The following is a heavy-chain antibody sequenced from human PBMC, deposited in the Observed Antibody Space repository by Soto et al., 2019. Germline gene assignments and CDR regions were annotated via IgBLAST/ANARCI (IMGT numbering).Heavy chain of an antibody. J-gene: IGHJ3*02. CDR3: AKDQGALGAFDI. CDR2: ISYDGSNK. V-gene: IGHV3-30*18. Sequence: PGGSLILSCAASGFNFSSYVMHWVRQAPGKGLEWVAVISYDGSNKYYADSVKGRFTISRDNSKNTLYLQMNSLRAEDTAVYYCAKDQGALGAFDIWGQGTMVNVS. D-gene: IGHD3-16*01. CDR1: GFNFSSYV.